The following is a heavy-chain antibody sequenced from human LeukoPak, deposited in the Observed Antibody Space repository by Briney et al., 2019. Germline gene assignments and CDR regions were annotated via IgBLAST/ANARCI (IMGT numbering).Heavy chain of an antibody. V-gene: IGHV3-7*01. D-gene: IGHD6-19*01. Sequence: GGSLRLSCVASGFTFSSFWMTWVRQAPGKGLEWVANIKEDGSEKYYVDSVKGRFSISRDNAKNSLFLQMNSPRAEDTAVYYCARDRYSSKWGQGTLVTVSS. CDR2: IKEDGSEK. J-gene: IGHJ1*01. CDR1: GFTFSSFW. CDR3: ARDRYSSK.